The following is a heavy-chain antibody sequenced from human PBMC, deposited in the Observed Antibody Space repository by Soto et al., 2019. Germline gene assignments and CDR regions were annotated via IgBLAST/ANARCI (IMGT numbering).Heavy chain of an antibody. D-gene: IGHD6-6*01. J-gene: IGHJ4*02. CDR3: AKGYSSSFAY. Sequence: GGSLRLSCSASGFTFSSYAMSWVRQAPGQGLEWVSAISGSGGTTYYADSVKGRFTISRENSKNTLYLQMNSLRAEDTAVYYCAKGYSSSFAYWGQGTLVTVSS. CDR1: GFTFSSYA. V-gene: IGHV3-23*01. CDR2: ISGSGGTT.